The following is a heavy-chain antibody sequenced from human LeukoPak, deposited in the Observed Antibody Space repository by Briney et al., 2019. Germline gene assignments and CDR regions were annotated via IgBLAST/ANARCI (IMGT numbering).Heavy chain of an antibody. D-gene: IGHD3-9*01. CDR2: INPHSGGT. CDR1: GYTFIGYY. CDR3: ARAFDLPNW. J-gene: IGHJ4*02. V-gene: IGHV1-2*02. Sequence: GASVKVSCKASGYTFIGYYMHWVRQAPGQGLEWMGWINPHSGGTNSEQNFQGRVTMSRDTSISTVYMELSRLRSDDTALYYCARAFDLPNWWGQGTLVTVSS.